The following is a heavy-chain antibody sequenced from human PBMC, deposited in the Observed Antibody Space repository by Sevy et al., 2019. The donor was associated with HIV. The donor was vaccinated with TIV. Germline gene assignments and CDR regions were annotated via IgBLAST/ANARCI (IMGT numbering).Heavy chain of an antibody. V-gene: IGHV3-21*01. CDR3: AREGAGLAELLVAFSGPPPNYYMDV. D-gene: IGHD1-26*01. Sequence: GGSLRLSCAASGFTFSSYSMNWVRQAPGKGLEWVSSISSSSSYIYYADSVKGRFTISRDNAKNSLYLQMNSLRAEDTAAYYCAREGAGLAELLVAFSGPPPNYYMDVWGKGPTVTVSS. CDR2: ISSSSSYI. CDR1: GFTFSSYS. J-gene: IGHJ6*03.